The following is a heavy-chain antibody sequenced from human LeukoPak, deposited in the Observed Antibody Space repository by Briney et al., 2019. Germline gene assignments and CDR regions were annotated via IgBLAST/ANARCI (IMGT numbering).Heavy chain of an antibody. V-gene: IGHV4-59*01. J-gene: IGHJ4*02. CDR3: ARETYYYGSGSYGHNY. CDR2: IYYSGST. Sequence: SETLSLTCTVSGGSIGSYYWSWIRQPPGKGLEWIGYIYYSGSTNYNPSLKSRVTISVDTSKNQFSLKLSSVTAADTAVYYCARETYYYGSGSYGHNYWGQGTLVTVSS. CDR1: GGSIGSYY. D-gene: IGHD3-10*01.